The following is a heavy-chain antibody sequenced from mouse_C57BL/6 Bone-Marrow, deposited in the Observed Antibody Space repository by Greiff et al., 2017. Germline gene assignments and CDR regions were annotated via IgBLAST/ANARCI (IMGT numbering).Heavy chain of an antibody. V-gene: IGHV1-82*01. Sequence: VQLQQSGPELVKPGASVKISCKASGYAFSSSWMNWVKQRPGKGLEWIGRIYPGDGDTNYNGKFKGKATLTADKSSSTAYMQLSSLTSEDSAVYFCESLYVASSGYGFAYWGQGTLVTVSA. J-gene: IGHJ3*01. CDR1: GYAFSSSW. CDR3: ESLYVASSGYGFAY. CDR2: IYPGDGDT. D-gene: IGHD3-2*02.